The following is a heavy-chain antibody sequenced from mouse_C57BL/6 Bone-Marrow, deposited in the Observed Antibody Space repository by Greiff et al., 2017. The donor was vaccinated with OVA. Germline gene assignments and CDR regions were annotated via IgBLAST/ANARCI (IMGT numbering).Heavy chain of an antibody. CDR3: TTWDDYDDGYAMDY. CDR1: GFNIKDAY. D-gene: IGHD2-4*01. CDR2: IDPENGDT. V-gene: IGHV14-4*01. Sequence: EVQLQQSGAELVRPGASVKLSCTASGFNIKDAYMHWVKQRPEQGLEWIGWIDPENGDTEYASKFQGKATITADTSSNTAYLQLSSLTSEGTAVYYCTTWDDYDDGYAMDYWGQGTSVTVSS. J-gene: IGHJ4*01.